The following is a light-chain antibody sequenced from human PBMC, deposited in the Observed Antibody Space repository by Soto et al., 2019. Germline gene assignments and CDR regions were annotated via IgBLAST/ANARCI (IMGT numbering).Light chain of an antibody. CDR1: QSVSSN. CDR2: GAS. Sequence: EIVMTQSPATLSVSPGERATLSCRGSQSVSSNLAWYQQKPGQAPRLLIYGASTRATGIPARFSGSGSGTEFTLTISSLQSEDFAVYYCQQYNNWPSWTFGQGTKVDIK. V-gene: IGKV3-15*01. J-gene: IGKJ1*01. CDR3: QQYNNWPSWT.